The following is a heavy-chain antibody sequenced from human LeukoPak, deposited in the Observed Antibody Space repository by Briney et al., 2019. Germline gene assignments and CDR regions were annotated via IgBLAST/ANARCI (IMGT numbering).Heavy chain of an antibody. V-gene: IGHV4-34*01. CDR2: INHSGST. Sequence: SETLSLTCAVYGGSFSGYYWSWIRQPPGKGLEWIGEINHSGSTNYNPSLKSRVTISADTSKNQFSLKLSSVTAADTAVYYCARGIAVAGTFSGYYYYGMDVWGQGTTVTVSS. D-gene: IGHD6-19*01. CDR1: GGSFSGYY. CDR3: ARGIAVAGTFSGYYYYGMDV. J-gene: IGHJ6*02.